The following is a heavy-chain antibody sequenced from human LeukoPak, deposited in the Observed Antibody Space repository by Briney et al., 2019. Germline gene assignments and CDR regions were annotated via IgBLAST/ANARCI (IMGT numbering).Heavy chain of an antibody. Sequence: GASVTVSCKASGYTLTSYYMHWGRQAAGQGGGWMGIINPIGGSTSCAQKFQGRVTMTRDTSTSTVYMELSSLRSEDTAVYYCARGGSSKGSGYYYDAFDIWGQGTMVTVSS. D-gene: IGHD3-22*01. J-gene: IGHJ3*02. CDR1: GYTLTSYY. CDR2: INPIGGST. V-gene: IGHV1-46*01. CDR3: ARGGSSKGSGYYYDAFDI.